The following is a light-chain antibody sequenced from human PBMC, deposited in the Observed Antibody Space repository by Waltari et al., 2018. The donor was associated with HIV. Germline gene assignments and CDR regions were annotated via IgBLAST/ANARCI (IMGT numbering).Light chain of an antibody. CDR3: QAWDNSNVV. CDR1: KLGDKY. V-gene: IGLV3-1*01. CDR2: QDN. Sequence: SYELTQPPSVSVSPGQTARISCPGDKLGDKYACWYQQRPGQSPVLVIYQDNNRPSGIPERFSGSNSGNTATLTISGTQAMDEADYYCQAWDNSNVVFGGGTKLTVL. J-gene: IGLJ2*01.